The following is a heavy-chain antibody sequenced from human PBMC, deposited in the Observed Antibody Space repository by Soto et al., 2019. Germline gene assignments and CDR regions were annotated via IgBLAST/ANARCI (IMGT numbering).Heavy chain of an antibody. CDR1: GFTFSSYA. J-gene: IGHJ3*02. Sequence: GESLKISCAASGFTFSSYAMSWVRQAPGKGLEWVSAISGSGGSTYYADSVKGRFTISRDNSKNTLYLQMNSLRAEDTAVYYCAADIVVVPAAISGAFDIWGQGTMVTVSS. CDR3: AADIVVVPAAISGAFDI. D-gene: IGHD2-2*02. V-gene: IGHV3-23*01. CDR2: ISGSGGST.